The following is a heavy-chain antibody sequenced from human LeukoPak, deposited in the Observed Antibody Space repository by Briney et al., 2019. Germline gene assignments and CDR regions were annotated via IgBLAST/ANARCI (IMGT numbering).Heavy chain of an antibody. V-gene: IGHV4-59*01. Sequence: RPSETLSLTCTVSGGSISSYYWNWIRQPPGKGLEWIGYIYYSGSTNYNPSLKSRVTISVDTSKNQFSLKLNSVTAADTAVYYCARGLEDYIWGTYRRVHFDYWGQGTLVTVSS. CDR2: IYYSGST. J-gene: IGHJ4*02. CDR3: ARGLEDYIWGTYRRVHFDY. D-gene: IGHD3-16*02. CDR1: GGSISSYY.